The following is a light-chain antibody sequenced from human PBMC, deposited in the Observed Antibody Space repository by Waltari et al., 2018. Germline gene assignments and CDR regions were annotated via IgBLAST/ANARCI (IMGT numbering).Light chain of an antibody. CDR3: QQYNNWPPEYT. J-gene: IGKJ2*01. CDR1: QSVSSN. Sequence: IVMSQSPATLSASARERATLSSRARQSVSSNLAGYEQKPGQAPRLLIYGASTRATGLPARFSGSGSGTEFTLTISSMQSEDFAVYYCQQYNNWPPEYTFGQGTQLEIK. CDR2: GAS. V-gene: IGKV3-15*01.